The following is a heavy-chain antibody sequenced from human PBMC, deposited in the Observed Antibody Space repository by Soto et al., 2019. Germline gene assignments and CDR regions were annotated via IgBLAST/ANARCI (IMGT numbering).Heavy chain of an antibody. D-gene: IGHD6-13*01. V-gene: IGHV3-21*01. CDR3: ARAPWSSLRPNWFDP. CDR2: ISSSSSYI. J-gene: IGHJ5*02. Sequence: LRLSCAASGFTFSSYSMNWVRQAPGKGLEWVSSISSSSSYIYYADSVKGRFTISRDNAKNSLYLQMNSLRAEDTAVYYCARAPWSSLRPNWFDPWGQGTLVTVSS. CDR1: GFTFSSYS.